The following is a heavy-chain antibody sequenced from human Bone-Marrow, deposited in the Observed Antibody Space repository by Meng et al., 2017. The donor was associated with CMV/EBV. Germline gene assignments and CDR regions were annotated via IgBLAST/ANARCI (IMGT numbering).Heavy chain of an antibody. CDR2: IYYSGST. D-gene: IGHD3-9*01. CDR1: GGSIRSYY. J-gene: IGHJ4*02. CDR3: ARVKHIGILTGSRYFDY. Sequence: SETLSLTCTVSGGSIRSYYWSWIRQPPGKGLEWLGYIYYSGSTNYNPSLKSRVTISVDTSKNQFSLKLSSVTAADTAVYYCARVKHIGILTGSRYFDYWGKGILVTVSS. V-gene: IGHV4-59*01.